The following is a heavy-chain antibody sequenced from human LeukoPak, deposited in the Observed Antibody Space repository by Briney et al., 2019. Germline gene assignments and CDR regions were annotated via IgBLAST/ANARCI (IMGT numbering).Heavy chain of an antibody. D-gene: IGHD1-1*01. CDR1: GYSISSGYY. CDR3: ARGNPVATTGTKGGWFDP. CDR2: IYHSGST. J-gene: IGHJ5*02. V-gene: IGHV4-38-2*01. Sequence: SETLSLTCAVSGYSISSGYYWGWIRQPPGKGLEWIGSIYHSGSTYYNPSLKSRVTISLDTSKNQFSPKLRSVTAADTALYYCARGNPVATTGTKGGWFDPWGQGTLVTVSS.